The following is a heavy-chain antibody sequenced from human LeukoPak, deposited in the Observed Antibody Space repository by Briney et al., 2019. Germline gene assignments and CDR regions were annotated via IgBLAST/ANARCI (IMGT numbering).Heavy chain of an antibody. CDR1: GGSISSGGYY. CDR3: ASSINYYDSSGYYYASIFDY. CDR2: IYYSGST. V-gene: IGHV4-31*03. Sequence: PSETLSLTCTVSGGSISSGGYYWSWIRQHPGKGLEWIGYIYYSGSTYYNPSLKRRVTISVDTSKTQFSLKLSSVTAADTAVYCCASSINYYDSSGYYYASIFDYWGQGTLVTVSS. J-gene: IGHJ4*02. D-gene: IGHD3-22*01.